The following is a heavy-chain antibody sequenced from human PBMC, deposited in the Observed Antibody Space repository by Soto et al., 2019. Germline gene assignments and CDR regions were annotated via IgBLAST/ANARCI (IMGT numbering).Heavy chain of an antibody. D-gene: IGHD5-18*01. J-gene: IGHJ6*02. CDR3: ARDRLMATAGTARHYFGLDV. V-gene: IGHV4-31*03. Sequence: PSETLSLTCTVSGGSIRSGGYYWSWVRQSPRRGLEWIGNIYYSGSTYYNPSHKSRLTISVDTSKNQFSLNLSSVTAADTAVYYCARDRLMATAGTARHYFGLDVWGQGTTVTVSS. CDR1: GGSIRSGGYY. CDR2: IYYSGST.